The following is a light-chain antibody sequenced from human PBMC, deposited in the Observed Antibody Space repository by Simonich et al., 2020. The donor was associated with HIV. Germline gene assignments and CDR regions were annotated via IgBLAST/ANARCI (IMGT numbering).Light chain of an antibody. CDR1: QSVGSN. CDR2: GAS. Sequence: EIVMTQSPATLSVSPGERATLSCRASQSVGSNLVWYQQKPGQAPRLLIYGASTRATGIPARFSGSGSGTEFTLTISSMQAEDVAVYFCQQCHSHPHTFGQGTKVEIK. V-gene: IGKV3-15*01. CDR3: QQCHSHPHT. J-gene: IGKJ2*01.